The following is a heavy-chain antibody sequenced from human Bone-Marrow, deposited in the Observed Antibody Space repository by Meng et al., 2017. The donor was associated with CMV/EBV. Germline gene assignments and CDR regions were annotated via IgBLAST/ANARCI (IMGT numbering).Heavy chain of an antibody. D-gene: IGHD2-2*01. CDR3: ARDMRGYCSSTSCPRGFDP. CDR1: TFTSYG. V-gene: IGHV1-18*01. Sequence: TFTSYGISWVRQAPGQGLEWMGWISAYNGNTNYAQKLQGRVTMTTDTSTSTAYMELRSLRSDDTAVYYCARDMRGYCSSTSCPRGFDPWGQGTLVTVSS. J-gene: IGHJ5*02. CDR2: ISAYNGNT.